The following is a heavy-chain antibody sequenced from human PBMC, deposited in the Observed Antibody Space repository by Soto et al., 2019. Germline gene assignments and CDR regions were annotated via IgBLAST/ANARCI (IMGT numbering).Heavy chain of an antibody. CDR3: AKDVR. CDR1: GFTFSTHW. Sequence: EVQLVESGGDLVQPGGSLRLSCAASGFTFSTHWMSWVRQVPGKGLEWVANINDDGSERNYADSVRGRSSVSRDNAKISLFLQMNGLSIEDTPLYSCAKDVRWGQGTQVTVSS. V-gene: IGHV3-7*05. CDR2: INDDGSER. J-gene: IGHJ4*02.